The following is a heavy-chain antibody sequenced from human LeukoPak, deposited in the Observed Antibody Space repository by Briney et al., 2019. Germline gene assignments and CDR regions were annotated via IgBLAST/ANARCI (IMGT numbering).Heavy chain of an antibody. Sequence: PETLSLTCTVSGGSISSSSYYWGWIRQPPGKGLEWIGSIYYSGRTHYNPSLKSRVTISVDTSKNQFSLKLSSVIAADTAVYYCASYSSGCLWGQGTLVTVSS. D-gene: IGHD6-19*01. J-gene: IGHJ4*02. CDR3: ASYSSGCL. CDR2: IYYSGRT. CDR1: GGSISSSSYY. V-gene: IGHV4-39*01.